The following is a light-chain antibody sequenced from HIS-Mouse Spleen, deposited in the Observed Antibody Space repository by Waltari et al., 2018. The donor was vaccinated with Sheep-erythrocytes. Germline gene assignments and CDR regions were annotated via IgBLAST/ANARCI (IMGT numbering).Light chain of an antibody. CDR2: EGS. V-gene: IGLV2-23*01. Sequence: QSALTQPASVSGSPGQSITISCTGTSSDVGSYNLVSWYQQHPGKAPKLMIYEGSKRASGVSHRFSGSKSGNTASLTISGLQAEDGADYYCCSYAGSSTPWVFGGGTKLPVL. J-gene: IGLJ3*02. CDR1: SSDVGSYNL. CDR3: CSYAGSSTPWV.